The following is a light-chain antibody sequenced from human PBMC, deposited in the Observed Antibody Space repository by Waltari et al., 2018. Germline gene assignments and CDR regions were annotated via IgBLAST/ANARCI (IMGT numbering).Light chain of an antibody. V-gene: IGLV2-23*01. CDR2: EGS. CDR1: SSDFGSYNL. J-gene: IGLJ2*01. CDR3: CSYAGSSTSVV. Sequence: QSALTQPASVSGSPGQSITISCTGTSSDFGSYNLVSWYQQHPGKAPKLMLYEGSKRPSGVSNRFSGSKSGNTASLTISGLQAEDEADYYCCSYAGSSTSVVFGGGTKLTVL.